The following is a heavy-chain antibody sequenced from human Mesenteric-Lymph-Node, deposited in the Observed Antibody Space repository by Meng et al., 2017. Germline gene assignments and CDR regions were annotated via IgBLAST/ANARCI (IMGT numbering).Heavy chain of an antibody. CDR1: GFTFSSYA. Sequence: GGSLRLSCAASGFTFSSYAMSWVRQAPGKGLEWVSAISGSGGSTYYADSVKGRFTISRDNSKNTLYLQMNSLRAEDMALYYCAKGSWGTLGPFDYWGQGTLVTVSS. CDR2: ISGSGGST. D-gene: IGHD3-16*01. CDR3: AKGSWGTLGPFDY. J-gene: IGHJ4*02. V-gene: IGHV3-23*01.